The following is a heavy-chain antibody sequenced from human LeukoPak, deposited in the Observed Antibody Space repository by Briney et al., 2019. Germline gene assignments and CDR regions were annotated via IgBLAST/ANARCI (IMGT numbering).Heavy chain of an antibody. CDR2: ISSTGNYI. Sequence: PGESLRLSCAASGFTLSSYTMNWVRQAPGKGLEWVSSISSTGNYIYYADSVKGRFNISRDSAKNSLCLQMNSLRAEDTAVYYCARVVIVGATGIWGQGTMVTVSS. V-gene: IGHV3-21*01. J-gene: IGHJ3*02. CDR1: GFTLSSYT. CDR3: ARVVIVGATGI. D-gene: IGHD1-26*01.